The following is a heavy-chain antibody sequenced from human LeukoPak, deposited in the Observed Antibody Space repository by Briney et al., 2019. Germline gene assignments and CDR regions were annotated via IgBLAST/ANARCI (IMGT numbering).Heavy chain of an antibody. CDR1: GFTFSSYA. J-gene: IGHJ4*02. V-gene: IGHV3-23*01. CDR3: AKDPVQKYCSGGSCYQTSY. CDR2: ISGSGGST. Sequence: GGSLRLSCAASGFTFSSYAMSWVRQAPGKGLEWVSAISGSGGSTYYADSVKGRFTISRDNSKNTLYLQMNSQRAEDTAVYYCAKDPVQKYCSGGSCYQTSYWGQGTLVTVSS. D-gene: IGHD2-15*01.